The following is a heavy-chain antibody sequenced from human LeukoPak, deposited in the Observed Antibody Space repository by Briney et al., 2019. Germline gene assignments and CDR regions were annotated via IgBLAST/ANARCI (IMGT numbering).Heavy chain of an antibody. D-gene: IGHD1-26*01. V-gene: IGHV1-3*01. Sequence: GASVKVSCKASGYIFTNYAIHWVRQAPGQRLEWMGWINAGNGKANYSQKFRGRVSLTRDTSASTAYMELSSLRSADTAVYYCARDDSGSHFQGDYWGQGTLVTVSS. J-gene: IGHJ4*02. CDR2: INAGNGKA. CDR1: GYIFTNYA. CDR3: ARDDSGSHFQGDY.